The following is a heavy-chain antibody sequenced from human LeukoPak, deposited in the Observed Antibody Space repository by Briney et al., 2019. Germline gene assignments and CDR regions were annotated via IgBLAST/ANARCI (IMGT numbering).Heavy chain of an antibody. CDR3: ASIYDSSGYYSTDAFDI. CDR1: GFTFSTYG. V-gene: IGHV3-23*01. CDR2: TSGSGGST. Sequence: GGSLRLSCAASGFTFSTYGMSWVRQAPGKGLECVSATSGSGGSTYSADSVKGRFTISRDNTKNTLYLQMNSLRAEDTAVYYCASIYDSSGYYSTDAFDIWGQGTMVTVSS. D-gene: IGHD3-22*01. J-gene: IGHJ3*02.